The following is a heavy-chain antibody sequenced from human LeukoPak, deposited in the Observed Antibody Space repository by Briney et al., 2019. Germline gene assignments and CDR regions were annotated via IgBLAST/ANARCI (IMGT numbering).Heavy chain of an antibody. J-gene: IGHJ6*03. Sequence: SETLSLTCTVSGGSISSSSYYWGWIRQPPGKGLEWIGRIYTSGSTNYNPSLKSRVTISLDTSKNQFSLKLSSVTAADTAVYYCARTVPPRENIAAARYYYYYYMDVWGKGTTVTVSS. V-gene: IGHV4-61*05. CDR2: IYTSGST. CDR1: GGSISSSSYY. D-gene: IGHD6-13*01. CDR3: ARTVPPRENIAAARYYYYYYMDV.